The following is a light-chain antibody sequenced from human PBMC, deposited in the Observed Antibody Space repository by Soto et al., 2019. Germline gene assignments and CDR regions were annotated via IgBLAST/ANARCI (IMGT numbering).Light chain of an antibody. Sequence: EIVLTQSPGTLSLSPGERATLSCRASQSVSSNYFAWYQQKPGQAPRLLIYGASSRATGIPVRFPGSGSGTDFTLTISRREPGDSAVYYCQNYGPSPKPLGKGTKGDI. CDR3: QNYGPSPKP. CDR2: GAS. V-gene: IGKV3-20*01. J-gene: IGKJ1*01. CDR1: QSVSSNY.